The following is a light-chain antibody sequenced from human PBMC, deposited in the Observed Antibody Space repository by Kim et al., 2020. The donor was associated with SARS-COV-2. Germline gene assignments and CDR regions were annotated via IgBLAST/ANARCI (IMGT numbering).Light chain of an antibody. CDR2: GAS. CDR1: QSVSSSY. J-gene: IGKJ4*01. CDR3: QQSSDWPLT. V-gene: IGKV3-15*01. Sequence: SPGGRATLSCRASQSVSSSYFAWYQQKPGQAPRLLIYGASTRATGIPARFSGSGSGTEFTLTINSLQSEDIAVYFCQQSSDWPLTFGGGTKVDIK.